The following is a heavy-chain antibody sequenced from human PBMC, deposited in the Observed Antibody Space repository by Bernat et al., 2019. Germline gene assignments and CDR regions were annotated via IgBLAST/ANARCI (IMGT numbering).Heavy chain of an antibody. J-gene: IGHJ2*01. CDR1: GFTFSSYG. D-gene: IGHD3-10*01. CDR2: ISYDGSNK. CDR3: ATEGVVRELIPDYYWYFDL. Sequence: QVQLVESGGGVVQPGRSLRLSCAASGFTFSSYGMHWVRQAPGKGLEWVAVISYDGSNKYYADSVKGRFTISRDNSKNTLYLQMNSLRAEDTAVYYCATEGVVRELIPDYYWYFDLWGRGTLVTVSS. V-gene: IGHV3-30*03.